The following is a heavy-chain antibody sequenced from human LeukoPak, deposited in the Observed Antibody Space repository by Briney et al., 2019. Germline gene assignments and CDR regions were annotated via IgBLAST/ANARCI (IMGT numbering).Heavy chain of an antibody. CDR3: ARAHYDILTGYYTFDY. D-gene: IGHD3-9*01. J-gene: IGHJ4*02. CDR2: ISSSGSTI. V-gene: IGHV3-11*01. CDR1: GFTFSDYY. Sequence: GGSLGLSCAASGFTFSDYYMSWIRQAPGKGLEWVSYISSSGSTIYYADSVKGRFTISRDNAKNSLYLQMNSLRAEDTAVYYCARAHYDILTGYYTFDYWGQGTLVTVSS.